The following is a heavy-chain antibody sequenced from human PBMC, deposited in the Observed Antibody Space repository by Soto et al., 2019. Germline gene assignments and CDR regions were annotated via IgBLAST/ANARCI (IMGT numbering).Heavy chain of an antibody. CDR3: ARGRYESSNYYYGMDV. Sequence: QVQLQESGPGLVKPSQTLSLTCTVSGGSISSGDYYWSWIRQHPGKGLEWIGYIYYSGSTYYNPSLKSRVYQIVDTSKKQLSPKLNPLTAADTGVYYCARGRYESSNYYYGMDVWGQGTTVTVSS. CDR1: GGSISSGDYY. D-gene: IGHD1-1*01. J-gene: IGHJ6*02. CDR2: IYYSGST. V-gene: IGHV4-31*03.